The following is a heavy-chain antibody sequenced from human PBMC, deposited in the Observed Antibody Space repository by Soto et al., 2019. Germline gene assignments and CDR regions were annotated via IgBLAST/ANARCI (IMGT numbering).Heavy chain of an antibody. V-gene: IGHV1-69*08. Sequence: QVQLVQSGGEVKMPGSSVKVSCKASGGSFSSYTFTWVRQAPGQGLEWMGKIIPLLSMTNYAEEFQGSVTITADKSTSTAYMELSRLTFEDTAISYCARDHYYNSGTYYIDSWGQGTLVTVSS. D-gene: IGHD3-10*01. J-gene: IGHJ4*02. CDR1: GGSFSSYT. CDR2: IIPLLSMT. CDR3: ARDHYYNSGTYYIDS.